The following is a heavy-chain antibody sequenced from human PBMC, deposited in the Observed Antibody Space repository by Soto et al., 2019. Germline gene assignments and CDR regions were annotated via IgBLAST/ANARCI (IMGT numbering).Heavy chain of an antibody. J-gene: IGHJ4*02. D-gene: IGHD3-3*01. Sequence: ETLSLTCTVSGGSISSSSYYWGWIRQPPGKGLEWIGSIYYSGSTYYNPSLKSRVTISVDTSKNQFSLKLSSVTAADTAVYYCARPRAGVTIFGVVTHDLYYFDYWGQGTLVTVSS. CDR1: GGSISSSSYY. CDR2: IYYSGST. V-gene: IGHV4-39*01. CDR3: ARPRAGVTIFGVVTHDLYYFDY.